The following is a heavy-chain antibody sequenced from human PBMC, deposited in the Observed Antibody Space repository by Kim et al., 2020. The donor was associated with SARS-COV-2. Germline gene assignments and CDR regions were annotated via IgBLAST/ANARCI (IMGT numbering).Heavy chain of an antibody. D-gene: IGHD4-17*01. CDR3: ASRPCGDYPFFDY. Sequence: GGSLRLSCAALSGLSVSNSHMTWVRQAPGKGLEWVSFIYVAGTTSYADSVKGRFTVSRDTSRNTLYLQMNSLSADDTAVYFCASRPCGDYPFFDYWGQGTLVTLSS. CDR1: GLSVSNSH. CDR2: IYVAGTT. J-gene: IGHJ4*02. V-gene: IGHV3-53*01.